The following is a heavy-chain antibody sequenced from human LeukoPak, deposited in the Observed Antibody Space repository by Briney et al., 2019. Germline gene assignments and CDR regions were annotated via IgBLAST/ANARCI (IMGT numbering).Heavy chain of an antibody. D-gene: IGHD4-17*01. CDR2: VYSSEII. CDR1: GGSISGYY. J-gene: IGHJ4*02. CDR3: ARCDSVTALDY. V-gene: IGHV4-59*01. Sequence: SETLSLTCTVSGGSISGYYWSWIRQPPGKRLEWIGYVYSSEIINYNPSLKSRVTLSLDTSGNQFSLKLTSVTAADTAVYYCARCDSVTALDYWGQGTLVTVSS.